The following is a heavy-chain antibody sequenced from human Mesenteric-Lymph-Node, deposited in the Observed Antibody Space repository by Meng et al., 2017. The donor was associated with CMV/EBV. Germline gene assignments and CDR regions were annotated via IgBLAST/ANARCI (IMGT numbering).Heavy chain of an antibody. V-gene: IGHV4-34*01. D-gene: IGHD6-13*01. J-gene: IGHJ6*02. Sequence: SETLSLTCAVYGGSFSGYYWSWIRQPPGKGLEWIGEINHSGSTNYNPSLKSRVTISVDTSKNQFSLKLSSVTAADTAVYYCARGRNRSWTSYYYYYGMDVWGQGTTVTVSS. CDR2: INHSGST. CDR1: GGSFSGYY. CDR3: ARGRNRSWTSYYYYYGMDV.